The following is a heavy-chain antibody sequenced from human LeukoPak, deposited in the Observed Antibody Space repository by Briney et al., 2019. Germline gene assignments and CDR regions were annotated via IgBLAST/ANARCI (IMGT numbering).Heavy chain of an antibody. D-gene: IGHD3-3*01. Sequence: GGSLRLSCAASGFTFSSYEMNWVRQAPGKGLEWVSYISSSGSTIYYADSVKGRFTISRDNAKNSLYLQMNSLRAEDTAVYYCARVGLGYDFWSGSHYYMDVWGKGTTVTVSS. CDR3: ARVGLGYDFWSGSHYYMDV. CDR2: ISSSGSTI. J-gene: IGHJ6*03. V-gene: IGHV3-48*03. CDR1: GFTFSSYE.